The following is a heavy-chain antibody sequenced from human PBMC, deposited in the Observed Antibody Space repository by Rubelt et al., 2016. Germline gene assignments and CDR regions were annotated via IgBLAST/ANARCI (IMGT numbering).Heavy chain of an antibody. D-gene: IGHD6-6*01. V-gene: IGHV4-59*12. J-gene: IGHJ6*02. Sequence: QVLLQESGPGLVKPSETLSLTCTVSGGSISSYYWSWIRQPPGKGLEWIGSIYYSGSTYYNPSLKSRVTISVDTSKNQFSLKLSSVTAADTAVYYCARGRGAARPGMYYGMDVWGQGTTVTVSS. CDR2: IYYSGST. CDR1: GGSISSYY. CDR3: ARGRGAARPGMYYGMDV.